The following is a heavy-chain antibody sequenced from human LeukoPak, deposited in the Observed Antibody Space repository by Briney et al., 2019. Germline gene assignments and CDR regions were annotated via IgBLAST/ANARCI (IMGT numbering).Heavy chain of an antibody. D-gene: IGHD3-9*01. CDR2: INTDGSTT. CDR1: GFTFNAHW. CDR3: ARDLDWLLFDY. J-gene: IGHJ4*02. V-gene: IGHV3-74*01. Sequence: PGGSLRLSCAASGFTFNAHWMHWVRQTPEKGLVWLSRINTDGSTTNYADAVKGRFTISRDNAKDTLYLQMNSLRVEDTAVYYCARDLDWLLFDYWGQGTLVTVSS.